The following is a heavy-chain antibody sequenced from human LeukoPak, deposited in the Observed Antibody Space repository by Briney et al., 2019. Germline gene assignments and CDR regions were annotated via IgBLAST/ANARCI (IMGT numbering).Heavy chain of an antibody. Sequence: GGSLRLSRAASGFTLDDYVMHWVRPAPGKGREWVSGICWNGGGIGYAGSVKGRFTSSSDNAKISLYLQMNSLRAEDTALYYCAKGIVVVTDGMDVWGQGTTVTVSS. CDR1: GFTLDDYV. D-gene: IGHD2-21*02. J-gene: IGHJ6*02. V-gene: IGHV3-9*01. CDR2: ICWNGGGI. CDR3: AKGIVVVTDGMDV.